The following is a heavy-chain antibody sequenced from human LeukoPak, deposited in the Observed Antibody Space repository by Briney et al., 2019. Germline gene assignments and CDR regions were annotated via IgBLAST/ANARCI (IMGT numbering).Heavy chain of an antibody. J-gene: IGHJ5*02. CDR3: AISSLGEVSSNWFYP. CDR2: IIPIFGTA. D-gene: IGHD3-16*02. CDR1: GGTFSSYA. Sequence: ASVKVSCKASGGTFSSYAISWVRQAPGQGLEWMGGIIPIFGTANYAQKFQCRVTITADKSTSTAYMELSSLRSEYTAVYYCAISSLGEVSSNWFYPWGQGTLVTVAS. V-gene: IGHV1-69*06.